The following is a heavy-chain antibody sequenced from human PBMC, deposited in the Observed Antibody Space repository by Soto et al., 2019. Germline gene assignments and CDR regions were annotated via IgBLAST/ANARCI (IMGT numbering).Heavy chain of an antibody. V-gene: IGHV1-69*01. CDR3: ARDAGWELIPYDYGIDV. CDR2: IIPIFGTA. CDR1: GGTFSSYA. D-gene: IGHD1-26*01. J-gene: IGHJ6*02. Sequence: QVQLVQSGAEVKKPGSSVTVSCKASGGTFSSYAISWVRQAPGQGLEWMGGIIPIFGTANYAQKFQGRVTIAADESTSTAYMELSSLRSEDTAVYYCARDAGWELIPYDYGIDVWGQGTTVTVSS.